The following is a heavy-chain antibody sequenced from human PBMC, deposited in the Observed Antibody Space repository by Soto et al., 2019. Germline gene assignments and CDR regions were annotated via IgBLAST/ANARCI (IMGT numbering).Heavy chain of an antibody. CDR1: GGSFSGYY. J-gene: IGHJ6*02. V-gene: IGHV4-34*01. CDR2: INHSGST. Sequence: SETLSLTCAVYGGSFSGYYWSWIRQPPGKGLEWIGEINHSGSTNYNPSLKSRVTISVDTSKNQFSLKLSSVTAADTAVYYCARGITMVRGVILRRSYYGMDVWGQGTTVT. CDR3: ARGITMVRGVILRRSYYGMDV. D-gene: IGHD3-10*01.